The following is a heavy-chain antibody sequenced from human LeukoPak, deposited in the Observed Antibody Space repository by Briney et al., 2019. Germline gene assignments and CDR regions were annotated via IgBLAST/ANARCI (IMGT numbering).Heavy chain of an antibody. J-gene: IGHJ4*02. V-gene: IGHV3-23*01. D-gene: IGHD4-11*01. CDR2: ISDNGDGT. CDR1: GFTFSSYA. CDR3: AKGYYGNYVAVDY. Sequence: PGGSLRLSCAASGFTFSSYAMIWVRQAPGKGLDWVSSISDNGDGTYYADSVKGRFTISRDKSTNTLYLQMNSLRADDTAVYYCAKGYYGNYVAVDYWGQGTLVTVSS.